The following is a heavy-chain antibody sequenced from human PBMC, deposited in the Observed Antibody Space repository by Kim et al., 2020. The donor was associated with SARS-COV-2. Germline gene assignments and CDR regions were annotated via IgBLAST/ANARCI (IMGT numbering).Heavy chain of an antibody. CDR1: GFTFSSYG. Sequence: GGSLRLSCAASGFTFSSYGMHWVRQAPGKGLEWVAVISYDGSNKYYADSVKGRFTISRDNSKNTLYLQMNSLRAEDTAVYYCAKDPRSWGTYYDFWSGYLIRYYYYYMDVWGKGTTVTVSS. CDR3: AKDPRSWGTYYDFWSGYLIRYYYYYMDV. V-gene: IGHV3-30*18. D-gene: IGHD3-3*01. CDR2: ISYDGSNK. J-gene: IGHJ6*03.